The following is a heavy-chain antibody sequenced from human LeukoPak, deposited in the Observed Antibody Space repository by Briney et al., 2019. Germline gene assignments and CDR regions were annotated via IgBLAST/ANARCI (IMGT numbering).Heavy chain of an antibody. V-gene: IGHV4-39*07. CDR2: IYYSGST. CDR3: ARAGGDYCGGDCYSDAFDI. Sequence: PSETLSLTCTVSGGSISSSSYYWGWIRQPPGKGLEWIGSIYYSGSTYYNPSLKSRVTISVDRSKNQFSLKLSSVTAADTAVYYCARAGGDYCGGDCYSDAFDIWGQGTMVTVSS. J-gene: IGHJ3*02. D-gene: IGHD2-21*01. CDR1: GGSISSSSYY.